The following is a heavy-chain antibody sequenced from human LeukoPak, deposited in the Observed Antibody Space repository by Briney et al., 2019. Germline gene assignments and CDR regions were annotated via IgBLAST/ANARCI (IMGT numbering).Heavy chain of an antibody. CDR2: IYYSGST. CDR3: ARLVYDYVWGSYPYYYYYMDV. V-gene: IGHV4-59*01. CDR1: GGSISSYY. J-gene: IGHJ6*03. Sequence: SETLSLTCTVSGGSISSYYWSWIRQPPGKGLEWIGYIYYSGSTNYNPSLKSRVTISVDASKNQFSLKLSSVTAADTAVYYCARLVYDYVWGSYPYYYYYMDVWGKGTTVTVSS. D-gene: IGHD3-16*02.